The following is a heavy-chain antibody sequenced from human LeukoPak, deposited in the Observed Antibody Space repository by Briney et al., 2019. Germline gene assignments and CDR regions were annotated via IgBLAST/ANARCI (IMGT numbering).Heavy chain of an antibody. CDR2: ITISGHTK. CDR1: GFDFSTYE. Sequence: TGGSLRLSCTASGFDFSTYEMNCVRQAPGKGLEWIADITISGHTKNYADSVKGRYTISRDNARTSLYLQMNTLRVEDTGVYYCARGDPHADLWGQGTLVTVSS. V-gene: IGHV3-48*03. CDR3: ARGDPHADL. J-gene: IGHJ5*02.